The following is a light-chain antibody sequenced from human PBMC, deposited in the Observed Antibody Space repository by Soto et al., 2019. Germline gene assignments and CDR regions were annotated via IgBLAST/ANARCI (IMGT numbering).Light chain of an antibody. J-gene: IGKJ4*01. CDR1: QSISSY. Sequence: DIQMTQSPSSLSASVGDRVTITCRASQSISSYLNWYQQKPGKAPKLLIYAASSLQSGVPSRFSCSGSGTDFTLTISSLQPEDFATYYCQQSYSTPQLTFGGGTRVDIK. CDR2: AAS. V-gene: IGKV1-39*01. CDR3: QQSYSTPQLT.